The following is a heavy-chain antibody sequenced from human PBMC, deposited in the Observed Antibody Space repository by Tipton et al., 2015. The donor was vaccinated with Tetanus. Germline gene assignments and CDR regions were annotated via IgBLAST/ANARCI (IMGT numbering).Heavy chain of an antibody. Sequence: SLRLSCAASGFTFSSYAMSWVRQAPGKGLEWVSAISGSGGSTYYADSVKGRFTISRDNSKNTLYLQMNSLRAEDTAVYYCAKGTYYDILTGYYLYYFDYWGQGTLVTVSS. CDR2: ISGSGGST. D-gene: IGHD3-9*01. CDR1: GFTFSSYA. CDR3: AKGTYYDILTGYYLYYFDY. J-gene: IGHJ4*02. V-gene: IGHV3-23*01.